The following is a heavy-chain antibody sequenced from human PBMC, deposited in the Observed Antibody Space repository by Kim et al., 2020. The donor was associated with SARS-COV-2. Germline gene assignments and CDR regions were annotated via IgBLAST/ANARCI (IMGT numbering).Heavy chain of an antibody. J-gene: IGHJ3*02. CDR3: ARHKMSTNAFDI. D-gene: IGHD1-1*01. V-gene: IGHV4-4*02. Sequence: TNYNPPLRGRVTISLDKSKNQVSLALTTVAAVDTAIYYCARHKMSTNAFDIWGQGTTVTVSS. CDR2: T.